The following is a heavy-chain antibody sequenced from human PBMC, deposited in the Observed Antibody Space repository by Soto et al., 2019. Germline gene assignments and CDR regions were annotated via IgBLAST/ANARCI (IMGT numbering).Heavy chain of an antibody. CDR1: GGSFSGYY. CDR2: INHSGST. Sequence: QVQLQQWGAELLKPSETLSLTCAVYGGSFSGYYWSWIRQPPGKGLEWIGEINHSGSTNYNPSLKSRVTISVDTSKNQFSLKLSSVTAADTAVYYCARGIKRDGDRPLLDYWGQGTLVTVSS. CDR3: ARGIKRDGDRPLLDY. J-gene: IGHJ4*02. V-gene: IGHV4-34*01.